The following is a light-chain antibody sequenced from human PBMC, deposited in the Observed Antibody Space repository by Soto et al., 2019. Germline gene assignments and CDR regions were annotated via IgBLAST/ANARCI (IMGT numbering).Light chain of an antibody. Sequence: QSVLTQPASVSGSPGQSITISCTGTSSDVGSYNLVSWYQQHPGKAPKLMIYEGSKRPSGVSNRFSGSKSGNTASLTISGLQAEDEADYYCCSYAGSSTVVFGGGTKQTVL. CDR1: SSDVGSYNL. CDR3: CSYAGSSTVV. CDR2: EGS. J-gene: IGLJ2*01. V-gene: IGLV2-23*01.